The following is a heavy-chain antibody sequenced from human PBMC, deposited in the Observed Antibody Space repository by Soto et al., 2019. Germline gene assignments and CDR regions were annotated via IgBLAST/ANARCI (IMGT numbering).Heavy chain of an antibody. Sequence: EVQLLESGGASVQPGGSLRLSCAASGFIFGNYAMTWVRQAPGKGLEWFSAVTGSGGRTYYADSVKGRSSISRDNSKNTLQLQMNALSAAVTAVYYCARSDYVWGRTSSDYVYYWGRRTLVTVSS. CDR1: GFIFGNYA. CDR3: ARSDYVWGRTSSDYVYY. V-gene: IGHV3-23*01. CDR2: VTGSGGRT. J-gene: IGHJ4*02. D-gene: IGHD3-16*01.